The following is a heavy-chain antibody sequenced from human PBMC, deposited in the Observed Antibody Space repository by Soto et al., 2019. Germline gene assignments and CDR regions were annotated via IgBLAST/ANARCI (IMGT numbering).Heavy chain of an antibody. CDR1: GFTFSSYD. D-gene: IGHD3-22*01. CDR3: ARAIGPTLFDY. J-gene: IGHJ4*02. Sequence: LRVSCSASGFTFSSYDMHWVRQGPGKGLEWVSAIGTAGDTNYAGSVKGRFTISRENAKNSLYLRMNSLRAGDTAIYFCARAIGPTLFDYWGQGTLVTVSS. CDR2: IGTAGDT. V-gene: IGHV3-13*04.